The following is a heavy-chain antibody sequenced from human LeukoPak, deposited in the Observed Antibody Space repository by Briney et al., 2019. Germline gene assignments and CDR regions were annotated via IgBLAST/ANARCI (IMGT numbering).Heavy chain of an antibody. D-gene: IGHD3-3*01. J-gene: IGHJ6*02. CDR2: IWYDGSNK. Sequence: GGSLRLSCAASGFTFSSYAMSWVRQAPGKGLEWVAVIWYDGSNKYCADSVKGRFTISRDNSKNTLYLQMNSLRAEDTAVYYCARDQVESDYGMDVWGQGTTVTVSS. V-gene: IGHV3-33*08. CDR3: ARDQVESDYGMDV. CDR1: GFTFSSYA.